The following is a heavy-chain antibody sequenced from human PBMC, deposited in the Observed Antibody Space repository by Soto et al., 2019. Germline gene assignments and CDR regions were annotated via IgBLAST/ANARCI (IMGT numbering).Heavy chain of an antibody. D-gene: IGHD3-10*01. Sequence: QVTLKESGPVLVKPTETLTLTCTVSGFSLRNARMGVSWIRQPPGKALEWLAHILSSDEKSYNPSLKGRVTLSKDTSKSQVVLTMTYVDPVDTATYFCARMLAVQYYYYYVDVWGEGTTVTVSS. CDR1: GFSLRNARMG. CDR3: ARMLAVQYYYYYVDV. V-gene: IGHV2-26*01. CDR2: ILSSDEK. J-gene: IGHJ6*03.